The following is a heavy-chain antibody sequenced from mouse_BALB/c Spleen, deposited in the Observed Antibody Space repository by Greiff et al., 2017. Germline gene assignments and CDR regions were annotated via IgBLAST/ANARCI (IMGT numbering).Heavy chain of an antibody. D-gene: IGHD1-1*01. CDR1: GFTFSSFG. Sequence: EVQRVESGGGLVQPGGSRKLSCAASGFTFSSFGMHWVRQAPEKGLEWVAYISSGSSTIYYADTVKGRFTISRDNPKNTLFLQMTSLRSEDTAMYYCARGDYYGSSYDYAMDYWGQGTSVTVSS. CDR2: ISSGSSTI. V-gene: IGHV5-17*02. J-gene: IGHJ4*01. CDR3: ARGDYYGSSYDYAMDY.